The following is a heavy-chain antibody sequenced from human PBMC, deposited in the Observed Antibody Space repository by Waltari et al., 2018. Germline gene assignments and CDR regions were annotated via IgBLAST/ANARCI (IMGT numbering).Heavy chain of an antibody. J-gene: IGHJ6*03. D-gene: IGHD2-15*01. CDR2: INHSGST. CDR3: AREAVAAPYYYYYYMDV. V-gene: IGHV4-34*01. Sequence: QVQLQQWGAGLLTPSETLSLTCAVFGGSFSGYYWSWIGQPPGKGLEWIGEINHSGSTNYNPSLKSRVTISVDTSKNQFSLKLSSVTAADTAVYYCAREAVAAPYYYYYYMDVWGKGTTVTVSS. CDR1: GGSFSGYY.